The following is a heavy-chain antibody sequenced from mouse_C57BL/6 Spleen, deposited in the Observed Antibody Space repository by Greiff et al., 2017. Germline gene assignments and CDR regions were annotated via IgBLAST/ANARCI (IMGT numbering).Heavy chain of an antibody. D-gene: IGHD1-1*01. CDR1: GYTFTNYW. Sequence: QVQLQQPGAELVKPGASVKMSCKASGYTFTNYWINWVKQRPGQGLEWIGDIYPGSGSTEYNEKLKSKDTLTVNTSTSTDYMQIRSLTSEDTAVYDCARGLTGNLYTMDYWGQGTSVTVSS. J-gene: IGHJ4*01. V-gene: IGHV1-55*01. CDR3: ARGLTGNLYTMDY. CDR2: IYPGSGST.